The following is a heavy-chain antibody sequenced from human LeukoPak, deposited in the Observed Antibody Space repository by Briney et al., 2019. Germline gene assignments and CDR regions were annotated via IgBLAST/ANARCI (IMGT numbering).Heavy chain of an antibody. J-gene: IGHJ4*02. V-gene: IGHV3-74*01. CDR2: INSDGGTI. D-gene: IGHD3-10*01. CDR1: GLTFSSYW. CDR3: ARDFGGSRDY. Sequence: PGGSLRLSCAASGLTFSSYWMHWVRQAPGKGLVWVSRINSDGGTINYADSVKGRFTISRDNAKNTLYLQMNSLRAEDTAVYYCARDFGGSRDYWGQGTLVTVSS.